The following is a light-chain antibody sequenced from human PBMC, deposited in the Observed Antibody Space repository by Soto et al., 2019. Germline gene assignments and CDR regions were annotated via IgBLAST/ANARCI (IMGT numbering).Light chain of an antibody. CDR3: LRHNTYPFT. Sequence: DIQMTQSPSSLSASVGDRVTITCRASQGIGTFLGWFQQKPGEAPKRLIHAASTLDIGVSSRFSGSGSATGTEFTLTIISLQPEDFATYYCLRHNTYPFTFGPGTKVDIK. CDR2: AAS. V-gene: IGKV1-17*01. J-gene: IGKJ3*01. CDR1: QGIGTF.